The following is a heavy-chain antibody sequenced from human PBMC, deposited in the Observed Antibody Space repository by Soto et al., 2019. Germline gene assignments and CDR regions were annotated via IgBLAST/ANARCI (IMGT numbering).Heavy chain of an antibody. CDR3: ARDVVVAPRLSDFAS. CDR1: GFTFSSYG. V-gene: IGHV3-33*01. Sequence: QVQLVESGGGVVQPGRSLRLSCAASGFTFSSYGMHWVRQAPGKGLEWVAVIWYDGSNKYYADSVKGRFTISRDNSKNSVYRKRSGLRAGDTVVYYGARDVVVAPRLSDFASWAKGPLATVSS. D-gene: IGHD2-21*02. J-gene: IGHJ4*02. CDR2: IWYDGSNK.